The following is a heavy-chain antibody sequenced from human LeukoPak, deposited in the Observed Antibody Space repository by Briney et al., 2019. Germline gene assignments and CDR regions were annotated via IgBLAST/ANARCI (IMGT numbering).Heavy chain of an antibody. Sequence: ASVKVSCKTSGYTFTGYYMHWVRQAPGQGLEWMGRINPNSGGTNYAQKFQGRVTMTRDTSVRTAYMELSGLRPDDTAVYYCAKGGLVRGVSVAWFDPWGRGTLVAVSS. CDR1: GYTFTGYY. CDR3: AKGGLVRGVSVAWFDP. V-gene: IGHV1-2*06. CDR2: INPNSGGT. D-gene: IGHD3-10*01. J-gene: IGHJ5*02.